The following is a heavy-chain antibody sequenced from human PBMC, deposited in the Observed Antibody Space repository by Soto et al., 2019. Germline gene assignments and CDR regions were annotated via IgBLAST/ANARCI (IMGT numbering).Heavy chain of an antibody. CDR2: ISWNSGSI. V-gene: IGHV3-9*01. D-gene: IGHD6-13*01. J-gene: IGHJ4*02. Sequence: GGSLRLSCAASGFPFDDYAMHWVRQAPGKGLEWVSGISWNSGSIGYADSVKGRFTISRDNAKNSLYLQMNSLRAEDTALYYCAKDRGIAAAGTLWDYWGQGTLVTVSS. CDR1: GFPFDDYA. CDR3: AKDRGIAAAGTLWDY.